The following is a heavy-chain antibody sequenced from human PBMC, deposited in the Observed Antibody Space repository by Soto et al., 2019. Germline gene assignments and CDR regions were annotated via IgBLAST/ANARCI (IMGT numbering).Heavy chain of an antibody. CDR3: TKSHVDYYESSPPHSDS. J-gene: IGHJ4*02. CDR1: GFTFYTYA. CDR2: ISGSGSSP. D-gene: IGHD3-22*01. V-gene: IGHV3-23*01. Sequence: PGGSLRLSCAASGFTFYTYAMTWVRQAPGKGLEWVAGISGSGSSPFYADSVKGRFTISRDNSKNTVFLQMNSLRAEDTAVYYCTKSHVDYYESSPPHSDSWGQGTLVTVSS.